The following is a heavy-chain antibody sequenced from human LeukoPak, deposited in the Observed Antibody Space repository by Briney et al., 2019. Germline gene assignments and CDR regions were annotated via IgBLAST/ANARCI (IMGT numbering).Heavy chain of an antibody. J-gene: IGHJ5*02. V-gene: IGHV4-59*08. Sequence: SETLSLTCTVSGGSISTYYWSWIRQPPGKGLEWIGFVYYSGNTNYNPSLKSRVAISVDTPKNQFSLRLSSVTAADTAVYYCARQSLGPSRSGTSNIWFDPWGQGTLVTVSS. CDR2: VYYSGNT. D-gene: IGHD3-10*01. CDR3: ARQSLGPSRSGTSNIWFDP. CDR1: GGSISTYY.